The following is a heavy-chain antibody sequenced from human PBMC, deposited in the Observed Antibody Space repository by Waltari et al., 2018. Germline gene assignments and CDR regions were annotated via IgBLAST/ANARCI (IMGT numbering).Heavy chain of an antibody. J-gene: IGHJ5*02. CDR1: GFTFSSYS. V-gene: IGHV3-48*04. CDR3: ARDSPGTTGDWFDP. CDR2: ISSSSSTI. Sequence: EVQLVESGGGLVQPGGSLRLSCAASGFTFSSYSMNWVRQAPGKGLEWVSYISSSSSTIYYADSGKGRFTISRDNAKNSLYLQMNSLRAEDTAVYYCARDSPGTTGDWFDPWGQGTLVTVSS. D-gene: IGHD1-7*01.